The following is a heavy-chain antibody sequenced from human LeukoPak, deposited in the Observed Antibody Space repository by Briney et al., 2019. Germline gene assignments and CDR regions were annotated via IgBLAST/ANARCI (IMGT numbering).Heavy chain of an antibody. V-gene: IGHV1-2*06. CDR3: ARDRRVAVAGDYYYYYMDV. CDR2: INPNSGGT. J-gene: IGHJ6*03. CDR1: GYTFTGYY. Sequence: ASVKVSCKASGYTFTGYYMHWVRQAPGQGREWMGRINPNSGGTNYAQKFQGRVTMTRDTSISTACMELSSLRSDDTAVYYCARDRRVAVAGDYYYYYMDVWGKGTTVTVSS. D-gene: IGHD6-19*01.